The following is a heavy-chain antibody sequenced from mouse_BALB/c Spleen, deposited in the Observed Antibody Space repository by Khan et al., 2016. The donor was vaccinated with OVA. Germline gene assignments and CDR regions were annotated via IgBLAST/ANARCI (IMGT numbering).Heavy chain of an antibody. J-gene: IGHJ3*01. Sequence: EVQLVESGGDFVRPGGSLKLSCAASGFTFSTYGMSWVRQTPDKRLEWVATINTGDSYTYYPDSVKGRFTISRDNAKNTLYLQLNSLTSDDTAIYYCSRIAYYYNSEGFAYWGQGTLVTVSA. CDR2: INTGDSYT. V-gene: IGHV5-6*01. D-gene: IGHD1-1*01. CDR1: GFTFSTYG. CDR3: SRIAYYYNSEGFAY.